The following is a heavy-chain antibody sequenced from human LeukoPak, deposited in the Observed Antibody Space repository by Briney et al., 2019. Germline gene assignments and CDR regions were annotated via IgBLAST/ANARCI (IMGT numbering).Heavy chain of an antibody. D-gene: IGHD2-21*02. CDR3: ATASVTAYDY. CDR1: GFTFSRNS. Sequence: GGSLRLSCAASGFTFSRNSMTWVRQAPGKGLGWVSAISGSDGSTYYADSVKGRFTISRDNSKNTLYLQMNSLRAEDTAVYYCATASVTAYDYWGQGTLVTVSS. J-gene: IGHJ4*02. CDR2: ISGSDGST. V-gene: IGHV3-23*01.